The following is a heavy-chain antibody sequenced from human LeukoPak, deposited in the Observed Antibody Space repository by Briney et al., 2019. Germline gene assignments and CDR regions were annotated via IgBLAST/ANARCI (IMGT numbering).Heavy chain of an antibody. Sequence: GGSLRLSCAATGFTFCSYWMHWVRQAPGQGPVWLARINSDRTNTTYADSVKGRFTIARDNAKNTLYLQRNRLRAEDTAVYYCRRDYFGGGWFDSWGQGNLVTVSS. CDR3: RRDYFGGGWFDS. CDR1: GFTFCSYW. D-gene: IGHD2/OR15-2a*01. V-gene: IGHV3-74*01. J-gene: IGHJ5*01. CDR2: INSDRTNT.